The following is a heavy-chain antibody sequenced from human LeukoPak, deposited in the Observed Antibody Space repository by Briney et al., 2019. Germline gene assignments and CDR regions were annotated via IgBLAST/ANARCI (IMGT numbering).Heavy chain of an antibody. Sequence: PGGSLRLSCAASGFTFSDYYMSWIRQAPGKGLEWVSFISGSGSSTKYADSVKGRFTISRDNAKNSLYLQMNSLRAEDTAVYYCARDSSIVGPPDGMDVWGQGTTVTVSS. D-gene: IGHD1-26*01. CDR3: ARDSSIVGPPDGMDV. J-gene: IGHJ6*02. CDR1: GFTFSDYY. CDR2: ISGSGSST. V-gene: IGHV3-11*06.